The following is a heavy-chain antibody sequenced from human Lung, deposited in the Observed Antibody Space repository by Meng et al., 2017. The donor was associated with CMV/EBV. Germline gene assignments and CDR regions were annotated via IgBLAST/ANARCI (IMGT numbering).Heavy chain of an antibody. CDR3: ARDLRLVPSAAQEF. CDR2: ISPYTGNT. CDR1: GYTFNSFG. J-gene: IGHJ4*02. V-gene: IGHV1-18*01. Sequence: ASXXVSXKTSGYTFNSFGISWVRQAPGQGLEWLGWISPYTGNTFYAQNLQGRVTLTTDSSTSTAYLELRSLTSDDTAVYYCARDLRLVPSAAQEFWGQGTXVTVSS. D-gene: IGHD2-2*01.